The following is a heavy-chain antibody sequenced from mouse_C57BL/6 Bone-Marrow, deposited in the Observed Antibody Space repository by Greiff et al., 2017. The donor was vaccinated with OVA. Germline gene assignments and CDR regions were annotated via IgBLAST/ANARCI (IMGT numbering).Heavy chain of an antibody. Sequence: DVKLVESGPGLVKPSQSLSLTCSVTGYSITSGYYWNWIRQFPGNKLEWMGYISYDGSNNYNPSLKNRISITRDTSKNQFFLKLNSVTTEDTATYYCATYYYGSSPYYAMDYWGQGTSVTVSS. CDR2: ISYDGSN. CDR1: GYSITSGYY. V-gene: IGHV3-6*01. D-gene: IGHD1-1*01. J-gene: IGHJ4*01. CDR3: ATYYYGSSPYYAMDY.